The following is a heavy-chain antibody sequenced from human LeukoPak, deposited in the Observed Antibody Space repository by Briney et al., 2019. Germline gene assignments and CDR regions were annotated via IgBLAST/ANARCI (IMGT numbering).Heavy chain of an antibody. V-gene: IGHV3-30*03. D-gene: IGHD6-25*01. Sequence: SGGSPRLSCAASGFTFSSYAIHWVRQAPGKGLEWVAVISSGGRDKHHADYVKGRFTISRDNSKNTLYLQTNSLRAEDTAVYYCARDLRRIAAYYFDYWGQGTLVTVSS. CDR1: GFTFSSYA. J-gene: IGHJ4*02. CDR2: ISSGGRDK. CDR3: ARDLRRIAAYYFDY.